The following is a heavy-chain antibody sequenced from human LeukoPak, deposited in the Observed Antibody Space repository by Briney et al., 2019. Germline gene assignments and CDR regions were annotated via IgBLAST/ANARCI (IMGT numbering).Heavy chain of an antibody. J-gene: IGHJ4*02. CDR2: IIPIFGTA. V-gene: IGHV1-69*06. CDR3: ARDSGEGVVAATRNYLDY. Sequence: ASVKVSCKASGGTFSSYAISWVRQAPGQGLEWMGGIIPIFGTANYAQKFQGRVTITADKSTSTAYMELSSLRSEDTAVYYCARDSGEGVVAATRNYLDYWGQGTLVTVSS. D-gene: IGHD2-15*01. CDR1: GGTFSSYA.